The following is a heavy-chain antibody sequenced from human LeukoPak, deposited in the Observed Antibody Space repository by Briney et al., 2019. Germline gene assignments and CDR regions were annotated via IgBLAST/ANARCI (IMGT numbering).Heavy chain of an antibody. CDR2: VSHSGTT. V-gene: IGHV4-38-2*02. D-gene: IGHD3-10*01. CDR3: ARVGATTMVRGVIMETYYYYMDV. Sequence: PSETLSLTCSVSGHSITTGYFWAWIRQSPGKGLEWIASVSHSGTTYYNPPLKSRVTISLDTSRNQLSLKLTSVTAADTAVYYCARVGATTMVRGVIMETYYYYMDVWGKGTTVTVSS. J-gene: IGHJ6*03. CDR1: GHSITTGYF.